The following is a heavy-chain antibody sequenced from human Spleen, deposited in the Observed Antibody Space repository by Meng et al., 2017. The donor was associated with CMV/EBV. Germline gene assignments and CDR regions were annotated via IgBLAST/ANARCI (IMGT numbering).Heavy chain of an antibody. V-gene: IGHV1-69*05. CDR3: ARGSIKIFGVTPGRGPAYQHHGMDV. D-gene: IGHD3-3*01. J-gene: IGHJ6*02. CDR1: GDTFSSYG. Sequence: SMKVSCKASGDTFSSYGLSWVRQAPGQGLDWVGGIIPTFGSTNYAQKFQGRVTITTDESATTAYIELSSLRPEDTAVYYCARGSIKIFGVTPGRGPAYQHHGMDVWGQGTTVTVSS. CDR2: IIPTFGST.